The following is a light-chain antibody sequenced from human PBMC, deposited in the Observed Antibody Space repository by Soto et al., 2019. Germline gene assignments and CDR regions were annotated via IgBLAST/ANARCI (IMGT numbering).Light chain of an antibody. V-gene: IGKV1-39*01. CDR1: QSISSY. CDR3: QQSYSTPRT. Sequence: DIQMTQSPSSLSASVGDRVTIPCRASQSISSYLNWYQQKPGTAPKLLIYAASSLQSGVPSRCSGSGSGTDFTLTISSLQPEDFATYYCQQSYSTPRTFGQGTKVEIK. CDR2: AAS. J-gene: IGKJ1*01.